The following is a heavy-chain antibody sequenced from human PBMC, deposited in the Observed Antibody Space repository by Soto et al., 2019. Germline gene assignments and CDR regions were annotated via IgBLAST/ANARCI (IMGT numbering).Heavy chain of an antibody. J-gene: IGHJ4*02. D-gene: IGHD2-2*01. V-gene: IGHV3-21*01. CDR2: ISSSSSYI. CDR1: GFTFSSYS. CDR3: ATGAKTIVVVPAAFRNY. Sequence: GGSLRLSCAASGFTFSSYSMNWVRQAPGKGLEWVSSISSSSSYIYYADSVKGRSTISRDNAKNSLYLQMNSLRAEDTAVYYCATGAKTIVVVPAAFRNYWGQGTLVTVSS.